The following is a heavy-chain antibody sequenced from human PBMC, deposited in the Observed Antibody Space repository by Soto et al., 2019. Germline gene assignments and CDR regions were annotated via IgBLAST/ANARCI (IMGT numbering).Heavy chain of an antibody. CDR3: ARVDTAMAKPGDY. D-gene: IGHD5-18*01. V-gene: IGHV3-21*01. J-gene: IGHJ4*02. CDR2: ISSSSSYI. Sequence: GGSLRLSCAASGFTFSSYSMNWVRQAPGKGLEWVSSISSSSSYIYYADSVKGRFTISRDNAKNSLYLQMNSLRAEDTAVYYCARVDTAMAKPGDYWGQGTLVTVSS. CDR1: GFTFSSYS.